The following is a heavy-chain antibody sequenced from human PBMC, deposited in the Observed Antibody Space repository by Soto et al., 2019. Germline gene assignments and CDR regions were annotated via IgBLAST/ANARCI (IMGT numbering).Heavy chain of an antibody. D-gene: IGHD2-21*02. Sequence: QVQLQESGPGLEKASETLSLTCTVSGGSMSGYYWSWIRQPPGKGLEGIGFIYDSGTTNYNPSLKSRGTISIDTSKNQFSLKLTSVTAADTAVYYCARVSHIVVVPAVRGAFDIWGQGTMITVPS. CDR3: ARVSHIVVVPAVRGAFDI. CDR1: GGSMSGYY. V-gene: IGHV4-59*01. J-gene: IGHJ3*02. CDR2: IYDSGTT.